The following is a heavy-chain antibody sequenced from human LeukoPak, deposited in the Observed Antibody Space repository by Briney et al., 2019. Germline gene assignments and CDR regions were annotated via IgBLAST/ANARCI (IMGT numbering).Heavy chain of an antibody. CDR1: GYTFTGNY. D-gene: IGHD3-16*02. Sequence: ASVKVSCKASGYTFTGNYMHWVRQAPGQGLEWMGWINPNSGGTNYAQKFQDRVTVTRDTSISTAYMELSRLRSDDTAVYYCARDNSVGDIAWWFDPWGQGTLVTVSS. CDR2: INPNSGGT. J-gene: IGHJ5*02. V-gene: IGHV1-2*02. CDR3: ARDNSVGDIAWWFDP.